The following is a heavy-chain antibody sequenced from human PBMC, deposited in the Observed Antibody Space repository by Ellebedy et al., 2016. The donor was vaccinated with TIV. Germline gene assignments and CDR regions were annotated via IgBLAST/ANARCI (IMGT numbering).Heavy chain of an antibody. CDR3: AKDGRADYYYYGMDV. CDR1: GFTFSSYA. Sequence: GGSLRLXCAASGFTFSSYAMSWVRQAPGKGLEWVSAISGSGGSTYYADSVKGRFTISRDNSKNTLYLQMNSLRAEDTAVYYCAKDGRADYYYYGMDVWGQGTTVTVSS. CDR2: ISGSGGST. J-gene: IGHJ6*02. V-gene: IGHV3-23*01. D-gene: IGHD6-13*01.